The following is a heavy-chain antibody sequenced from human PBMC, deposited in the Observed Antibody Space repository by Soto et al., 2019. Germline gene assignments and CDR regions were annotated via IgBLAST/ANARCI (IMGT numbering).Heavy chain of an antibody. V-gene: IGHV3-23*01. CDR2: TGTDGDNT. Sequence: EVQLLESGGGLAQPGGSLRLSCAASGFTFSSYVMSWVRQTPGKGLEWVSGTGTDGDNTHYADSVRGRFTISRDNSKNTLYLQLNSLRVEDTAIYYCARRLGRGFTVGVVFDYWGQGTPVTVST. CDR3: ARRLGRGFTVGVVFDY. J-gene: IGHJ4*02. D-gene: IGHD3-22*01. CDR1: GFTFSSYV.